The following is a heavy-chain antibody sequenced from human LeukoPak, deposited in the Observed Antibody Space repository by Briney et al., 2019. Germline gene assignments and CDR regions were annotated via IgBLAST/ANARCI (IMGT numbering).Heavy chain of an antibody. J-gene: IGHJ3*02. D-gene: IGHD1-26*01. CDR1: GGSISEYY. CDR3: VRHPPRATVGWAFDI. CDR2: IFYTGAT. V-gene: IGHV4-59*08. Sequence: SETLSLTCTVSGGSISEYYWSRIRQSPGKGLDWIAYIFYTGATKYNPSLVGRVTISVDSSKNQLSLKVRSVTAVDTAIYYCVRHPPRATVGWAFDIWGQGTMVTVSS.